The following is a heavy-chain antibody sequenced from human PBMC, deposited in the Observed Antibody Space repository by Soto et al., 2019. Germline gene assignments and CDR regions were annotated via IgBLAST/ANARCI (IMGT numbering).Heavy chain of an antibody. D-gene: IGHD6-13*01. J-gene: IGHJ6*01. Sequence: QVQLVESGGGVVQPGRSLRLSCAASGFTFSSYGMHWVRQAPGKGLEWVAVIWYDGSNKYYADSVKGRFTISRDNSKNTLYLQMNSLRAEDTAVYYCARDLMQQLNNKYYYYYGMDVW. V-gene: IGHV3-33*01. CDR2: IWYDGSNK. CDR3: ARDLMQQLNNKYYYYYGMDV. CDR1: GFTFSSYG.